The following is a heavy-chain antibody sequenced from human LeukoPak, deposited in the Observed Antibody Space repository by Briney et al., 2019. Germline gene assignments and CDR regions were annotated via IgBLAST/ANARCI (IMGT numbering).Heavy chain of an antibody. CDR1: GGTFSSYA. CDR2: IIPILGIA. CDR3: AATGIVGGEAN. V-gene: IGHV1-69*04. J-gene: IGHJ4*02. D-gene: IGHD1-26*01. Sequence: ASVKVSCKASGGTFSSYAISWVRQAPGQGLEWMGRIIPILGIANCAQKFQGRVTITADKSTSTAYMELSSLRSEDTAVYYCAATGIVGGEANWGQGTLATVSS.